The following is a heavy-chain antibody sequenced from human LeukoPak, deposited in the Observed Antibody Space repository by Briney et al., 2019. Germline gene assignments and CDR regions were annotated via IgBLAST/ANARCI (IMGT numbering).Heavy chain of an antibody. CDR3: AKGPGPGYYFYYMDV. J-gene: IGHJ6*03. D-gene: IGHD2-21*01. V-gene: IGHV3-23*01. CDR1: GFTFSSFA. CDR2: ITGSGGST. Sequence: PGGSLRLSCAASGFTFSSFAMSWVRQAPGKGLEWVSAITGSGGSTYYADSVKGRFTISRDNPKNTLYLQMNSLRAEDTAVYYCAKGPGPGYYFYYMDVWGQGTTVTASS.